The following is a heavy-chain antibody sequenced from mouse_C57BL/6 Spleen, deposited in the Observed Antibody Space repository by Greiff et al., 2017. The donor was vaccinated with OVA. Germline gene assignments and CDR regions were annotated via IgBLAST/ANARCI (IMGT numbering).Heavy chain of an antibody. V-gene: IGHV14-3*01. D-gene: IGHD2-3*01. J-gene: IGHJ1*03. CDR1: GFTIKPTY. CDR2: IDPANGNT. CDR3: ARGLLRYFDV. Sequence: EVQLQQSVAELVRPGASVKLSCTASGFTIKPTYMPWVNQRPDQGLAWIGRIDPANGNTKYDPKFQGKATITADTSSNTAYLQLSSLTSEDTAVYYCARGLLRYFDVWGTGTTVTVSS.